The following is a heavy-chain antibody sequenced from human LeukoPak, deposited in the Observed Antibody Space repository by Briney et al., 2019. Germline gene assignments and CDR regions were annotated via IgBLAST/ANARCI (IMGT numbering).Heavy chain of an antibody. CDR3: AKDGYYYDSSGSPTYFFDY. V-gene: IGHV3-23*01. J-gene: IGHJ4*02. CDR2: ISGSGGIT. CDR1: GFTFSSYA. Sequence: GGSLRLSCAASGFTFSSYAMSWVRQAPGKGLEWVSGISGSGGITHYADSVKGRFTISRDNSKNTLYVRMNSLRAEDTAVYYCAKDGYYYDSSGSPTYFFDYWGQGTLVTVSS. D-gene: IGHD3-22*01.